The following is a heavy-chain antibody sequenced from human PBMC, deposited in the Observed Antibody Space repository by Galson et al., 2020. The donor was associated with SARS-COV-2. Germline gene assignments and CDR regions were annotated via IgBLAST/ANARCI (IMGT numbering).Heavy chain of an antibody. J-gene: IGHJ4*02. CDR2: IYSGGST. CDR1: GFTVSSNY. CDR3: AGALAI. V-gene: IGHV3-53*01. Sequence: GESLKISCAASGFTVSSNYMSWVRQAPGKGLEWVSVIYSGGSTYYADSVKGRFTISRDNSKNTLYLQMNSLRSDDTALYYCAGALAIWGQGTLVTVSS.